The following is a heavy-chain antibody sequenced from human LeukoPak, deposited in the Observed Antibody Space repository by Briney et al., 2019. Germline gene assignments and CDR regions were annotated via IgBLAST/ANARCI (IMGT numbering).Heavy chain of an antibody. CDR3: ARDLKQLVRDDYYYGMDV. CDR2: ISAYNGNT. CDR1: GYTFTSYG. V-gene: IGHV1-18*01. D-gene: IGHD6-6*01. Sequence: ASVKVSCKASGYTFTSYGISWVRQAPGQGLEWMGWISAYNGNTNYAQKLQGRVTMTTDTSTSTAYMELRSLRSDDTAVYYCARDLKQLVRDDYYYGMDVWGQGTTVTVSS. J-gene: IGHJ6*02.